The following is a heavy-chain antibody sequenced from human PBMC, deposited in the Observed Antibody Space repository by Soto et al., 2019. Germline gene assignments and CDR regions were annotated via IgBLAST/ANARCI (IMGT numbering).Heavy chain of an antibody. CDR3: ESLQLVQFDS. CDR1: GFTFISYI. J-gene: IGHJ4*02. CDR2: SSSSSRYI. Sequence: PGGSLRLSCGASGFTFISYIMNWVRQAPGKGLECVSSSSSSSRYIYYADSVKGRFTLSRDNAKNSLYLQMNSLRAEDTDVYYCESLQLVQFDSWGQGTLVTVSS. D-gene: IGHD6-13*01. V-gene: IGHV3-21*01.